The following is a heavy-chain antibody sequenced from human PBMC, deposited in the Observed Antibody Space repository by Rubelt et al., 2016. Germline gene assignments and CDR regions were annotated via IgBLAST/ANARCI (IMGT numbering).Heavy chain of an antibody. D-gene: IGHD2-15*01. CDR1: GYTFSRYG. V-gene: IGHV1-18*01. CDR2: ISPPNANT. CDR3: ARDPGGLDDN. Sequence: QLVQSGPEVRKPGASVKVSCKTSGYTFSRYGLLWVRQAPGQGLEWMGWISPPNANTNSAHKFQGRVIMTRDTSITTAYMERSGLKSDDTAMYYCARDPGGLDDNWGQGTLVTVSS. J-gene: IGHJ4*02.